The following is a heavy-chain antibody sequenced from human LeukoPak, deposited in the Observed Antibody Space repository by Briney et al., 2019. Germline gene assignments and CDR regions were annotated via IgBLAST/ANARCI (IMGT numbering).Heavy chain of an antibody. D-gene: IGHD5-12*01. CDR2: INPNSGGT. CDR3: ARDVDIVATDFDY. Sequence: ASVKVSCKASGYTFAGYYMHWVRQAPGQGLEWMGRINPNSGGTNYAQKFQGRVPMTRDTSISTAYMELSRLRSDDTAVYYCARDVDIVATDFDYWGQGTLVTVSS. J-gene: IGHJ4*02. V-gene: IGHV1-2*06. CDR1: GYTFAGYY.